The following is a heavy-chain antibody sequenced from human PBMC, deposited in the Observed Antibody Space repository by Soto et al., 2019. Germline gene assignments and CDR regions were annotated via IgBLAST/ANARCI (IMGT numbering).Heavy chain of an antibody. CDR2: IKNISDGETT. D-gene: IGHD6-19*01. V-gene: IGHV3-15*07. CDR3: TRRIAVAGTYYFDY. J-gene: IGHJ4*02. CDR1: GFTFSHAW. Sequence: LLVESGGGFVQPGGSLRLSCVASGFTFSHAWMDWVRQAPGKGLEWVGRIKNISDGETTNYAGSVAGRFTISRDDSKNTLFLHVNSLKTEDTGVYYCTRRIAVAGTYYFDYWGQGTLVTVSS.